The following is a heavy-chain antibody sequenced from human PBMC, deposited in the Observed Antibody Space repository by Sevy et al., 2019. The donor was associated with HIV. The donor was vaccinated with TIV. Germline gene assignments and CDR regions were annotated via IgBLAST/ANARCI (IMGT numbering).Heavy chain of an antibody. CDR2: ISNSGSTI. Sequence: GGSLRLSCAASGFTFSDYYMTWIRQAPGKGLEWVSYISNSGSTIYYADSVKGRFTISRDNAKNSLYLQMNSLRAEDTAVYYCARVINYYDRAPSDYWGQGTLVTVSS. V-gene: IGHV3-11*01. J-gene: IGHJ4*02. D-gene: IGHD3-22*01. CDR1: GFTFSDYY. CDR3: ARVINYYDRAPSDY.